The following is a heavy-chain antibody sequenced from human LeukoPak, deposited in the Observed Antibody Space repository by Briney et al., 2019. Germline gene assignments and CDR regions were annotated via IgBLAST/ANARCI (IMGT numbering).Heavy chain of an antibody. CDR3: ARYNGGGAGGIYY. Sequence: PSETLSLTCTVSGVSISNHYWTWIRQSPGKGLEWIGHISGTGTTNYNPSLERRVTISSDTSNSQFSLKLTSVTAADTAVYFCARYNGGGAGGIYYWSQGTLVTVSS. CDR2: ISGTGTT. D-gene: IGHD3-16*01. CDR1: GVSISNHY. J-gene: IGHJ4*02. V-gene: IGHV4-59*08.